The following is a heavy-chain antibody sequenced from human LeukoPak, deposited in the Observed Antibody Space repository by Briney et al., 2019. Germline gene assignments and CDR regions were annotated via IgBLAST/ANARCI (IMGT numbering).Heavy chain of an antibody. J-gene: IGHJ4*01. Sequence: ASVKVSCKASGYTFTGYYMHWVRQAPGQGLEWMGWINPNSGGTNYAQKFQGRVTMTRDTSISTAYMELSRLRSDDTAVYYCARVRCSSTSCYISIYWAHGTLVTVSS. CDR1: GYTFTGYY. D-gene: IGHD2-2*02. CDR2: INPNSGGT. CDR3: ARVRCSSTSCYISIY. V-gene: IGHV1-2*02.